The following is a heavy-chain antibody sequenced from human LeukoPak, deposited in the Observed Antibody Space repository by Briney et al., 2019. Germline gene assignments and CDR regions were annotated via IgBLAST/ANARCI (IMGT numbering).Heavy chain of an antibody. J-gene: IGHJ4*02. Sequence: PGGSLRLSCAASGFTFSNYRMNWVRQAPGKGLEWVSSISSSSGYIYYAESVKGRFTISRDNDKNSLYLQMDSLRAGDTAVYYCARALDGYNEDFWGQGTLVTVSS. V-gene: IGHV3-21*01. CDR3: ARALDGYNEDF. CDR1: GFTFSNYR. CDR2: ISSSSGYI. D-gene: IGHD5-24*01.